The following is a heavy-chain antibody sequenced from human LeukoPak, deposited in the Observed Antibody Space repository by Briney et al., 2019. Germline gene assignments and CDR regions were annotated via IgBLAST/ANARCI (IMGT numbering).Heavy chain of an antibody. CDR2: ISGSGDRT. CDR1: GFTFSSYA. D-gene: IGHD6-19*01. J-gene: IGHJ4*02. V-gene: IGHV3-23*01. Sequence: GGSLRLSCAASGFTFSSYAMTWVRQAPGKGLEWVSVISGSGDRTYYADSVKGRFTISRDNSKNTLYLQMHSLRAEDTAVYYCAKGQQWHEYWGQGTLVTVSS. CDR3: AKGQQWHEY.